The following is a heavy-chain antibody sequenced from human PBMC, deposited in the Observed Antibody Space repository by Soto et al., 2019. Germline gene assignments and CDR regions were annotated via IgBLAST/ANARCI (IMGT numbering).Heavy chain of an antibody. CDR1: GGSISSYY. J-gene: IGHJ5*02. CDR3: VRVHWVMREMWFDP. D-gene: IGHD3-16*01. V-gene: IGHV4-59*01. CDR2: IYYSGST. Sequence: PSETLSLTCTVSGGSISSYYWSWIRQPPGKGLEWIGYIYYSGSTNYNPSLKSRVTISVDTSKNQFSLKLSSVTAADTAVYYCVRVHWVMREMWFDPWGQGTLVTVSS.